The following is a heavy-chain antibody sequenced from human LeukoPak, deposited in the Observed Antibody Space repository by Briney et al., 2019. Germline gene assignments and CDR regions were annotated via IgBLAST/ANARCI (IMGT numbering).Heavy chain of an antibody. CDR1: GGSISSYY. V-gene: IGHV4-59*01. CDR2: IYYSGST. CDR3: ARSYDFWSGYSQLY. J-gene: IGHJ4*02. Sequence: SETPSLTCTVSGGSISSYYWSWIRQPPGKGLEWIGYIYYSGSTNYNPSLKSRVTISVDTSKNQFSLKLGSVTAADTAVYYCARSYDFWSGYSQLYWGQGTLVTVSS. D-gene: IGHD3-3*01.